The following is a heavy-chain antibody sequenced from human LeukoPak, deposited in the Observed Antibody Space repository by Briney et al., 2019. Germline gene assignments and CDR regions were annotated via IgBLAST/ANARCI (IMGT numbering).Heavy chain of an antibody. CDR2: IYSGGST. V-gene: IGHV3-66*01. CDR1: GFTFSSNY. CDR3: ARGSRDSSGYSRQSDAFDI. D-gene: IGHD3-22*01. Sequence: GGSLRLSCAASGFTFSSNYMSWVRQAPGKGLEWVSVIYSGGSTYYADSVKGRFTISRDNSKNTLYLQMNSLRAEDTAVYYCARGSRDSSGYSRQSDAFDIWGQGTMVTVSS. J-gene: IGHJ3*02.